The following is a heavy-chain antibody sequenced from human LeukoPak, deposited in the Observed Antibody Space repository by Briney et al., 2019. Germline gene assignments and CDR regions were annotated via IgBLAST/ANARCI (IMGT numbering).Heavy chain of an antibody. V-gene: IGHV3-69-1*01. CDR2: ISSSSYI. J-gene: IGHJ4*02. Sequence: GGSLRLSCAASGFTFDDYGMTWVRQAPGKGLEWVSSISSSSYIYYADSVKGRFTISRDNAKNSLYLQMNSLRAEDTAVYYCARQPPHGYWGQGTLVTVSS. D-gene: IGHD1-14*01. CDR1: GFTFDDYG. CDR3: ARQPPHGY.